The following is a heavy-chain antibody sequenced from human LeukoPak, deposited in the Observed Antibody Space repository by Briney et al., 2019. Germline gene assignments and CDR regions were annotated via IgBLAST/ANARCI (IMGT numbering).Heavy chain of an antibody. CDR1: GGSIGPYY. CDR2: SYTTGST. D-gene: IGHD2-21*01. V-gene: IGHV4-4*07. CDR3: ARCGGSGFQVDY. J-gene: IGHJ4*02. Sequence: PSGTLSLTCTVSGGSIGPYYWSWLRQPAGKALEWIGRSYTTGSTNYNPSLKSRVTMSLDTSKNQFSLKLSSVTGTDTAVYYSARCGGSGFQVDYWGQGTLVTVSS.